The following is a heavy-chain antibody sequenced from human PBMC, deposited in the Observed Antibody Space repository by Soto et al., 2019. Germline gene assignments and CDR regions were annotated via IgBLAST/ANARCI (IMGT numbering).Heavy chain of an antibody. J-gene: IGHJ5*02. CDR3: AHIPNYYQYDWFDP. CDR1: GFSLTTRGVG. CDR2: IYWDDDK. Sequence: QITLKESGPPLVKPTQTLTLTCTFSGFSLTTRGVGVGWIRQPPGKALECLALIYWDDDKRYSPYLQSRLSITKDTSKNQVVLTMTNVDPVDTATDYCAHIPNYYQYDWFDPWGQGTLVSVSS. D-gene: IGHD3-16*01. V-gene: IGHV2-5*02.